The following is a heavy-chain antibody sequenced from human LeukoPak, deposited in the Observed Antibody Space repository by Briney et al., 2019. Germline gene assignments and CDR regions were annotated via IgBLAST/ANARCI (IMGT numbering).Heavy chain of an antibody. Sequence: TGGSLRLSCTASGFIFSTCAMSWVRQAPGKGLEWVSAISGSGGTTYYADSVKGRFTISRDNSKNTLFLQMNSLRAEDTAVYYCAKDRSSSSWFDGYDIWGQGKMVTVSS. CDR2: ISGSGGTT. J-gene: IGHJ3*02. CDR3: AKDRSSSSWFDGYDI. D-gene: IGHD6-13*01. CDR1: GFIFSTCA. V-gene: IGHV3-23*01.